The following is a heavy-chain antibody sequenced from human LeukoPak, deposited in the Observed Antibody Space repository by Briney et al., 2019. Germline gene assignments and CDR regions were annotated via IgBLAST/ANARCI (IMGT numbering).Heavy chain of an antibody. J-gene: IGHJ4*02. CDR3: ARSRYYDSSGYYYGFYFDY. CDR2: ISGSGGST. D-gene: IGHD3-22*01. CDR1: GFTFSSYA. Sequence: PGGSLRLSYAASGFTFSSYAMSWVRQAPGKGLEWVSAISGSGGSTYYADSVKGRFTISRDNSKNTLYLQMNSLRAEDTAVYYCARSRYYDSSGYYYGFYFDYWGQGTLVTVSS. V-gene: IGHV3-23*01.